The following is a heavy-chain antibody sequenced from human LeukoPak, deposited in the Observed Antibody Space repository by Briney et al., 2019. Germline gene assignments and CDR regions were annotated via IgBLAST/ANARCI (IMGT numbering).Heavy chain of an antibody. Sequence: SVKVSCKASGGTFSSYAISWVRQAPGQGLEWMGRIIPIFGTANYAQKFQGRVTMTTDTSTSTAYMELRSLRSDDTAVYYCARVGNLIRGVIHYWGQGTLVTVSS. CDR2: IIPIFGTA. D-gene: IGHD3-10*01. CDR1: GGTFSSYA. V-gene: IGHV1-69*05. CDR3: ARVGNLIRGVIHY. J-gene: IGHJ4*02.